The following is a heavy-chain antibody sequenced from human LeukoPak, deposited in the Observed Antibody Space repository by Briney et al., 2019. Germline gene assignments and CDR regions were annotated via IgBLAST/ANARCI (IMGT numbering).Heavy chain of an antibody. D-gene: IGHD1-26*01. V-gene: IGHV1-69*05. Sequence: ASVKVSCKASGGTFSSYAISWVRQAPGQGLEWMGGIIPIFGTANYAQKFQSRVTITTDESTSTAYMELSSLRSEDTAVYHCARDSYSGSYGYWGQGTLVTVSS. CDR1: GGTFSSYA. CDR3: ARDSYSGSYGY. CDR2: IIPIFGTA. J-gene: IGHJ4*02.